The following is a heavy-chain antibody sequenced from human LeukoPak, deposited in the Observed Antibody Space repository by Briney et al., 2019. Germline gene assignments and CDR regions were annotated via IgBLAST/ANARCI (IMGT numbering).Heavy chain of an antibody. Sequence: GGSLRLSCAASGFTFSSYSMNWVRQAPGKGLEWVSSISSSSSYIYYADSVKGRFTISRDNAKNSLYLQMNSLRAEDTAVYYCARVREGSGSYSDAFDIWGQGTMVTVSS. V-gene: IGHV3-21*01. D-gene: IGHD3-10*01. J-gene: IGHJ3*02. CDR2: ISSSSSYI. CDR1: GFTFSSYS. CDR3: ARVREGSGSYSDAFDI.